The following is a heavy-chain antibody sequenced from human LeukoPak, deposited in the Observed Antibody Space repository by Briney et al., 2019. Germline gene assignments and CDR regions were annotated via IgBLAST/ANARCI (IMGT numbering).Heavy chain of an antibody. CDR2: TYTSGST. CDR1: GGSISSYY. CDR3: ARDLCSSTICYDQDAFDI. D-gene: IGHD2-2*01. Sequence: PSETLSLTCTVSGGSISSYYWSWIRQPAGKGLEWIGRTYTSGSTNYNPSLKSRVTMSVDTSKNQFSLKLSSVTAADTAAYYCARDLCSSTICYDQDAFDIWGQGTMVTVSS. J-gene: IGHJ3*02. V-gene: IGHV4-4*07.